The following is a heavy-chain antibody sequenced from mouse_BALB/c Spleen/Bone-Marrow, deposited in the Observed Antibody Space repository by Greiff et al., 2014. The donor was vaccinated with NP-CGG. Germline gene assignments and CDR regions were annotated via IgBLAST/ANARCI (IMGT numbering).Heavy chain of an antibody. J-gene: IGHJ2*01. D-gene: IGHD1-1*01. V-gene: IGHV14-3*02. Sequence: VQLQQSGAALVKPGASVKLSCTASGLNIKDTHMHWVKQRPEQGLEWIGRIDPANGNTKYDPKFQGKATITADTSSNTAYLQLSSLTSEDTAVYYCANYYYGSHFDYWGQGTTLTVSS. CDR2: IDPANGNT. CDR3: ANYYYGSHFDY. CDR1: GLNIKDTH.